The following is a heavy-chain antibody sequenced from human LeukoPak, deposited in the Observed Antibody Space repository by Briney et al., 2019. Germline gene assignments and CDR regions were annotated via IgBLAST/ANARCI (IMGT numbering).Heavy chain of an antibody. D-gene: IGHD3-10*01. J-gene: IGHJ4*02. CDR3: AKDFPHYGSGSSHFDY. Sequence: PGGSLRLSCAASGFTFSRYGTHWVRQAPGKGLECVAVKSYDGSKKDYADSVKGRFTISRDNSKNTLYLQMNSLRVEDTAVYYCAKDFPHYGSGSSHFDYWGQGTLVTVSS. CDR2: KSYDGSKK. CDR1: GFTFSRYG. V-gene: IGHV3-30*18.